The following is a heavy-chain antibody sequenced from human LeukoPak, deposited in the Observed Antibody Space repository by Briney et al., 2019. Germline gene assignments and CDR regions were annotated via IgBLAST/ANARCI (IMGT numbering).Heavy chain of an antibody. D-gene: IGHD3-10*01. Sequence: PSETLSLTCTVSGDSISNYYWRWIRQPTGKGLEWIGRIYSSGSTNYNHSLKSGVTTSVDTSKNQFSLKVSAVTAADTAVYYCARETGPNYFDYWGQGTLVTVSS. CDR2: IYSSGST. J-gene: IGHJ4*02. CDR3: ARETGPNYFDY. V-gene: IGHV4-4*07. CDR1: GDSISNYY.